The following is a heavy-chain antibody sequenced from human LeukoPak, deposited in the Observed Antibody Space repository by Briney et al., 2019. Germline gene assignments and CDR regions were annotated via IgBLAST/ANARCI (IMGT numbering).Heavy chain of an antibody. D-gene: IGHD3-3*01. CDR2: INPNSGGT. Sequence: ASVTVSRKASGYTFTGYYMHWVRQAPGQGLAWMGWINPNSGGTNHAQKFQGRVTMTRDTSISTAYMELSRLRSDDTAVYYCARDLEWLYPGGAFDIWGQGTMVTVSS. CDR1: GYTFTGYY. J-gene: IGHJ3*02. V-gene: IGHV1-2*02. CDR3: ARDLEWLYPGGAFDI.